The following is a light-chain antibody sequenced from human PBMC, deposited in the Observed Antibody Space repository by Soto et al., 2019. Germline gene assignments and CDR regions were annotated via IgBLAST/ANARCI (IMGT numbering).Light chain of an antibody. V-gene: IGLV2-14*01. J-gene: IGLJ2*01. CDR3: VSYTHSNTVI. CDR1: SSDVGGYNH. Sequence: QSALTQPASVSDSPGQSITISCTGTSSDVGGYNHVSWYQQHPGKAPKLMIYDVTNRPSGVSNRFSGSKSGSTASLIISGLQAEDEADYYCVSYTHSNTVIFGGGTKVTVL. CDR2: DVT.